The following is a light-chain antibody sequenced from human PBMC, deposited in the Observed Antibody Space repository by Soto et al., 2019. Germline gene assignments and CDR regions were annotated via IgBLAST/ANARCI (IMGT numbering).Light chain of an antibody. CDR1: TNDIGSYNY. V-gene: IGLV2-14*01. CDR3: SSYKFSTTLRV. Sequence: QSALTQPASVSGSPGQSITLSCAGTTNDIGSYNYVSWFQQHPGEAPKLIIFEVTHRPSGLSTRFSGSKSGNTASLTISDLQAEDEALYYCSSYKFSTTLRVFGGGTKVTVL. J-gene: IGLJ3*02. CDR2: EVT.